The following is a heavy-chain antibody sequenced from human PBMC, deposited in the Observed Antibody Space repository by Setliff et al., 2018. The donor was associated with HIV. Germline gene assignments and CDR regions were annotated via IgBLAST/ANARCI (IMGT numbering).Heavy chain of an antibody. CDR3: ARHDGTYCGGDCYLLGYFDL. J-gene: IGHJ2*01. D-gene: IGHD2-21*02. V-gene: IGHV4-38-2*01. CDR2: IYHSGST. Sequence: LTCAVSAYSINSGYYWGWIRQSPGKGLEWIASIYHSGSTYYNPSLKSRVTISVDTSKNQFSLKLSSVTAADTAVYYCARHDGTYCGGDCYLLGYFDLWGRGTLVTVSS. CDR1: AYSINSGYY.